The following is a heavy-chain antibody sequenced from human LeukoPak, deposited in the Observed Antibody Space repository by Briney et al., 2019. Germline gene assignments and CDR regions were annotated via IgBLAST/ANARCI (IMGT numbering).Heavy chain of an antibody. D-gene: IGHD2-2*01. CDR1: GFTFSSYA. CDR2: ISGSGGST. Sequence: GGSLRLSCAASGFTFSSYAMSWVRQAPGKGLEWVSAISGSGGSTYYADSVKGRFTISRDNSKNTLYLQMNSLRAEDTAVYYCAKDRLPYCSSTSCYDWFDPWGQGTLVTVSS. CDR3: AKDRLPYCSSTSCYDWFDP. V-gene: IGHV3-23*01. J-gene: IGHJ5*02.